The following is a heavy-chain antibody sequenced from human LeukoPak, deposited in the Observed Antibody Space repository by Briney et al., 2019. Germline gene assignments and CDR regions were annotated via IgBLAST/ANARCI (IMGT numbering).Heavy chain of an antibody. CDR3: ARDGNSWPTEYYFDY. J-gene: IGHJ4*02. D-gene: IGHD6-13*01. Sequence: PGGSLRLSCAASGFTFSSYEMNWVRQAPGKGLEWVSYISSSGSTIYYADSVKGRFTISRDNAKNSLYLQMNSLRAEDTAVYYCARDGNSWPTEYYFDYWGQGTLVTVPS. CDR2: ISSSGSTI. CDR1: GFTFSSYE. V-gene: IGHV3-48*03.